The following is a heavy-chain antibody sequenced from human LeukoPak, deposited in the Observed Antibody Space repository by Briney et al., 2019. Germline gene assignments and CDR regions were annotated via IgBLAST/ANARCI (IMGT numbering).Heavy chain of an antibody. CDR2: IIPVFGTP. CDR3: ASNDLVVYAGLY. V-gene: IGHV1-69*05. J-gene: IGHJ4*02. Sequence: HRASVKVSCKASGGTFSSYAISWVRQAPGQGLEWVGGIIPVFGTPNYAQKFQGRVTITTDESTSTAYMELTSLRSEDTAMYYCASNDLVVYAGLYWGQGTLVTVSS. D-gene: IGHD2-8*01. CDR1: GGTFSSYA.